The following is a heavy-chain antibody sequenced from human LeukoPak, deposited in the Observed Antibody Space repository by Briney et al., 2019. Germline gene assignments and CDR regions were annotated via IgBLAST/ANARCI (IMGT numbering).Heavy chain of an antibody. V-gene: IGHV3-21*01. CDR1: GFTFSSYS. Sequence: GGSLRLSCAASGFTFSSYSMNWVRQAPGKGLEWVSSISSSSSYIYYADSVKGRFTISRDNAKNSLYLQMNSLRAEDTAVYYCAREDEYSSFTFDYWGQGTLVTVSS. J-gene: IGHJ4*02. D-gene: IGHD6-6*01. CDR3: AREDEYSSFTFDY. CDR2: ISSSSSYI.